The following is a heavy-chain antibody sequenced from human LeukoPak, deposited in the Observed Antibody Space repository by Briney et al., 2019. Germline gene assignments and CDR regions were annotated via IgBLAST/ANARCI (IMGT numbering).Heavy chain of an antibody. CDR1: GFTFSSYS. CDR2: ISSSSYI. Sequence: GGSLRLSCAASGFTFSSYSMNWVRQAPGKGLEWVSSISSSSYIYYADSVKGRFTISRDNAKNSLYLQMNSLRAEDTAVYYCAREPMGCSSTSCYYNFDYWGQGTLVTVSS. J-gene: IGHJ4*02. V-gene: IGHV3-21*01. D-gene: IGHD2-2*01. CDR3: AREPMGCSSTSCYYNFDY.